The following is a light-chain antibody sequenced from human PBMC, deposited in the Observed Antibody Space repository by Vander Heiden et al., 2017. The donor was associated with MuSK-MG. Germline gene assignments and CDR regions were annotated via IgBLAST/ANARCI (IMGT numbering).Light chain of an antibody. J-gene: IGLJ2*01. Sequence: QSALTQPASVSGSPGQSITISCTGTSRDVGNYNYVSWYQQHPGKAPKLMIYEVSDRPSGISNRFSGSKSGNTASLTISGLQAEDEADYYCSSYTTSRTVIFGGGTKLTVL. CDR1: SRDVGNYNY. V-gene: IGLV2-14*01. CDR2: EVS. CDR3: SSYTTSRTVI.